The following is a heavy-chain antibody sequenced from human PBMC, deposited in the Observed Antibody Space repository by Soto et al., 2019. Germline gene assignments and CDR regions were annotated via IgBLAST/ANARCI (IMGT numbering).Heavy chain of an antibody. Sequence: ASVKVSCKASGYTFTSYGISWVRQAPGQGLEWMGWISAYNGNTNYAQKLQGRVTMTTDTSTSTAYMELSSLRSDDTAVYYCARSAAGTMIVVPLDYWGQGTLVTVSS. CDR1: GYTFTSYG. V-gene: IGHV1-18*01. CDR3: ARSAAGTMIVVPLDY. D-gene: IGHD3-22*01. CDR2: ISAYNGNT. J-gene: IGHJ4*02.